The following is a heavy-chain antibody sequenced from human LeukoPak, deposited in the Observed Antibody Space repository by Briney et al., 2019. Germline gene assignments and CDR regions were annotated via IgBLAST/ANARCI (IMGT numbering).Heavy chain of an antibody. J-gene: IGHJ6*02. Sequence: GGSLRLSCAASGFTFSSYSMNWVRQAPGKGLEWVSSISSSSSYIYYADSVKGRFTISRDNAKNSLYLQMNSLRGEDTAVYFCARDGSAYDYYYYGMDVWGQGTTVTVSS. CDR1: GFTFSSYS. V-gene: IGHV3-21*01. D-gene: IGHD5-12*01. CDR3: ARDGSAYDYYYYGMDV. CDR2: ISSSSSYI.